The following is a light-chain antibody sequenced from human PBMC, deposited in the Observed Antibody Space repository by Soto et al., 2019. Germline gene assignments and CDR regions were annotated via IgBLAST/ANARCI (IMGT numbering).Light chain of an antibody. Sequence: TVLTQSPATLSVSPGERATFSCKASQSVTTNLAWYQQKPGQVPRLLIYGAFTRATGIPARFSGSGSGTEFTLSISSLQSEDFAIYHCQQYHSWPHTFGQGTK. CDR3: QQYHSWPHT. CDR1: QSVTTN. CDR2: GAF. V-gene: IGKV3-15*01. J-gene: IGKJ2*01.